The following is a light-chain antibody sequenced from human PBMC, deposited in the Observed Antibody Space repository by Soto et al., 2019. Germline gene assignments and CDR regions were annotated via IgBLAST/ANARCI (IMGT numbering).Light chain of an antibody. V-gene: IGKV3D-11*02. CDR3: QQRKNWQVT. Sequence: EIVFTQSPATLSVSPGERAPLCCRASQSVSSNLAWYQQKPGQAPRLPIYDASNRATDIPARFSGSGSGTDFNLTISSLETEDFAIYYCQQRKNWQVTFGQGTRLEIK. CDR2: DAS. J-gene: IGKJ5*01. CDR1: QSVSSN.